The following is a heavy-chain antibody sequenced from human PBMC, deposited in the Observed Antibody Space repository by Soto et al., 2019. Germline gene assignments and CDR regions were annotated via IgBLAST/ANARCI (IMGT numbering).Heavy chain of an antibody. Sequence: QVQLVQSGAEVKKPGSSVKVSCKASGGTFSSYAISWVRQAPGQGLEWMGGIIPIFGTANYAQKFQGRVTITAEESQSKAYMELSSLRSEDTAGDFFAGDRGRGSHTFDYWGQGTLVTVSS. CDR2: IIPIFGTA. J-gene: IGHJ4*02. CDR1: GGTFSSYA. CDR3: AGDRGRGSHTFDY. D-gene: IGHD3-10*01. V-gene: IGHV1-69*01.